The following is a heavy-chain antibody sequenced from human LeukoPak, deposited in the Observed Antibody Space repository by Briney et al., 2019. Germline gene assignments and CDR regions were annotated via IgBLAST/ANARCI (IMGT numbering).Heavy chain of an antibody. D-gene: IGHD6-6*01. CDR2: IYHSGST. V-gene: IGHV4-4*02. J-gene: IGHJ4*02. CDR3: ARSRYSSSYYFDY. Sequence: SETLSLTCAVSGGSISSSNWWSWVRQPPGKGLEWIGEIYHSGSTNYNPSLKSRVTISVDKSKNQFSLKLSSVTAADTAVYYCARSRYSSSYYFDYWGQGTLVTVSS. CDR1: GGSISSSNW.